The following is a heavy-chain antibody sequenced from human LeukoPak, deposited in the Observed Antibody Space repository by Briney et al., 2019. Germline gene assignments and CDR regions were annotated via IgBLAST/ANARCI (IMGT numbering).Heavy chain of an antibody. Sequence: PSETLSLTCSVSGGSTSPYYWRWLRQPPGKRLEWIGYISQRGITDYNPSVKRRVTLSVDPPKNHFSLKLDRFAVADPGVYYCARKSSTGGFNGYHFWYIPLWGRATLLTVSS. CDR3: ARKSSTGGFNGYHFWYIPL. CDR1: GGSTSPYY. V-gene: IGHV4-59*08. D-gene: IGHD5-12*01. J-gene: IGHJ2*01. CDR2: ISQRGIT.